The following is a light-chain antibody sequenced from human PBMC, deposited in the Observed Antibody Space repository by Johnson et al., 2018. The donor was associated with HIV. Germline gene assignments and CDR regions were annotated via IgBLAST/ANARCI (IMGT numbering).Light chain of an antibody. CDR3: GTWEGIGGV. CDR1: SSNIGNNY. J-gene: IGLJ1*01. CDR2: DNN. Sequence: QSVLTQPPSVSAAPGQKVTISCSGSSSNIGNNYVSWYQQLPGTAPKLLIYDNNRRPSGTPDRFSGSKSGTSATLAITGLQTGDEADYYRGTWEGIGGVFGTGTKVTCL. V-gene: IGLV1-51*01.